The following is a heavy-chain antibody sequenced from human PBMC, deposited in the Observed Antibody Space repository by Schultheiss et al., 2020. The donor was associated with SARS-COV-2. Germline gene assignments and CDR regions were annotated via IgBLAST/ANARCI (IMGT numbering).Heavy chain of an antibody. D-gene: IGHD4-17*01. J-gene: IGHJ6*02. CDR3: ARDGMGLRGYYYYGMDV. V-gene: IGHV3-48*02. CDR2: ISSSSSTI. Sequence: GESLKISCAASGFTFSSYSMNWVRQAPGKGLEWVSYISSSSSTIYYADSVKGRFTISRDNAKNSLYLQMNSLRDEDTAVYYCARDGMGLRGYYYYGMDVWGQGTTVTVSS. CDR1: GFTFSSYS.